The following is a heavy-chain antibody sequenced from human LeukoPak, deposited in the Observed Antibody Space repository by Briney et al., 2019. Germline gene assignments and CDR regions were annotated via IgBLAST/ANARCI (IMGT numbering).Heavy chain of an antibody. D-gene: IGHD6-13*01. CDR3: ARDCSSCYFDS. CDR1: RGSISGYY. V-gene: IGHV4-4*07. Sequence: SETPSLTCTLSRGSISGYYWTWIRQPAGKGLGWIWRIYSSGTTNYNPSLTSRVTASLDTSKSQSSLKLSSVTAADTAVYYCARDCSSCYFDSWGQGTLVTVSS. CDR2: IYSSGTT. J-gene: IGHJ4*02.